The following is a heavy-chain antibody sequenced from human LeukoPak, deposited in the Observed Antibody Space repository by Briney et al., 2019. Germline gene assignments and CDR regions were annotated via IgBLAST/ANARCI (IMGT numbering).Heavy chain of an antibody. V-gene: IGHV4-34*01. CDR3: ARGDIVVVPAAIHTRPFDY. J-gene: IGHJ4*02. D-gene: IGHD2-2*02. CDR2: INHSGST. Sequence: SETRSLTCAVYGGSFSGYYWSWIRQPPGKGLEWIGEINHSGSTNYNPSLKSRVTISVDTSKNQFSLKLSSVTAADTAVYYCARGDIVVVPAAIHTRPFDYWGQGTLVTVSS. CDR1: GGSFSGYY.